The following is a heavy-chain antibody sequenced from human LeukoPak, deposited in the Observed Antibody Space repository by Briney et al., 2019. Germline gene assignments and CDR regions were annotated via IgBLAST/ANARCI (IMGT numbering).Heavy chain of an antibody. CDR2: ISAYNGNT. CDR3: AGTYYYDSSGYFDY. V-gene: IGHV1-18*01. Sequence: ASVKVSCKASGYTFTSYGISWVRQAPGQGLEWMGWISAYNGNTNYAQKLQGRVTMTTDTSTSTAYMELRSLRSEDTAVYYCAGTYYYDSSGYFDYWGQGTLVTVSS. CDR1: GYTFTSYG. J-gene: IGHJ4*02. D-gene: IGHD3-22*01.